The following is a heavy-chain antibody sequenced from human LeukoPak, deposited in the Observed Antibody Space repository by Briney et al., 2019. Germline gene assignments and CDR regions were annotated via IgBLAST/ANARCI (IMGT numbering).Heavy chain of an antibody. J-gene: IGHJ4*02. V-gene: IGHV1-2*02. CDR1: GYTFTGYY. CDR3: ARDHDYGPDY. D-gene: IGHD4/OR15-4a*01. CDR2: INPHSGAT. Sequence: ASLKVSCKASGYTFTGYYMHWVRQAPGQGLEWMGWINPHSGATTFAQNFQGRVTMTSDTSINTAYMELSSLTSDDTAMYYCARDHDYGPDYWGQGTLVTVSA.